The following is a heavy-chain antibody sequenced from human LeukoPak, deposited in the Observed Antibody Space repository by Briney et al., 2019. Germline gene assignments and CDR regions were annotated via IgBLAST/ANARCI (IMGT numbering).Heavy chain of an antibody. D-gene: IGHD6-13*01. J-gene: IGHJ4*02. Sequence: GGSLRLSCTASGLTFSRNYMSWVRQAPGKGLEWVSDIYTDGSTYYADSVKGRFSVSRDNSKSTLYLQMNSLRAEDTAVYYCAKCGIAAAGTPFDYWGQGTLVTVSS. CDR2: IYTDGST. CDR3: AKCGIAAAGTPFDY. CDR1: GLTFSRNY. V-gene: IGHV3-66*01.